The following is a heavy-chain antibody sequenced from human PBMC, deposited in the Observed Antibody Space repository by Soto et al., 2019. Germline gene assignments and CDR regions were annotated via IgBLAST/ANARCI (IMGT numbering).Heavy chain of an antibody. J-gene: IGHJ5*02. CDR1: GFTFSGST. CDR3: TTGPYCTSTSCYGS. Sequence: EVQLVESGGGLVQPGGSLKLSCAASGFTFSGSTIHWVRQASGKGLEWVGRIRNKANSDATVYAASVKGRFTISRDDSKHTAYLQMISLKTEDTAVYYCTTGPYCTSTSCYGSWGQGTLVTVSS. CDR2: IRNKANSDAT. D-gene: IGHD2-2*01. V-gene: IGHV3-73*01.